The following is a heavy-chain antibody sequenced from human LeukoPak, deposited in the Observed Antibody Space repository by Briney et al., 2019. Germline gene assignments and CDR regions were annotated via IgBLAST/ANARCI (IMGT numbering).Heavy chain of an antibody. J-gene: IGHJ6*03. D-gene: IGHD3-10*01. CDR2: INPSGGST. CDR3: ASEGRPYYSTSGSHVYMAYSYIDV. V-gene: IGHV1-46*01. Sequence: ASVKVSCKASGYSFTNYYIHWVRQAPGQGLEWMGLINPSGGSTTYPQKFQGKITMTRDMSTSTVYMELSSLRSEDTAVYYCASEGRPYYSTSGSHVYMAYSYIDVWGKGTTVIVSS. CDR1: GYSFTNYY.